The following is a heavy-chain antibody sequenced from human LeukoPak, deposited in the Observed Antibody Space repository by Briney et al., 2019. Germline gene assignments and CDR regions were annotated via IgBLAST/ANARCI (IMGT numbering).Heavy chain of an antibody. Sequence: SETLSLTCTVSDGSISNFFGDWIRQPAGKGLERIGRIYSSGSTNYNPSFKTRVTMSVDTTRNQFSLNLSSVTAADTAVYYCAREVPGNRDAGGYSGATFDYWGQGILVTVSS. D-gene: IGHD3-22*01. CDR1: DGSISNFF. V-gene: IGHV4-4*07. CDR3: AREVPGNRDAGGYSGATFDY. CDR2: IYSSGST. J-gene: IGHJ4*02.